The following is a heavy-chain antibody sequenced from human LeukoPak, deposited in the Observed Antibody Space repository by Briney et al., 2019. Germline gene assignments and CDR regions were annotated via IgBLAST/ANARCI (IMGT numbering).Heavy chain of an antibody. D-gene: IGHD3-16*01. J-gene: IGHJ3*02. CDR1: GFTFSDYY. V-gene: IGHV4-59*01. CDR2: IYYSGIT. Sequence: GSLRLSCAASGFTFSDYYMSWIRQPPGKGLEWIGYIYYSGITNYNPSLKSRVTISVDTSKNQFSLKLSSVTAADTAVYYCARSLKAITFGGVSNPFDIWGQGTMVTVSS. CDR3: ARSLKAITFGGVSNPFDI.